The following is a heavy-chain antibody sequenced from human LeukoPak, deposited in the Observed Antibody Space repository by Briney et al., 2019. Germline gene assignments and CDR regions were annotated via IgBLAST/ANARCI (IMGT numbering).Heavy chain of an antibody. CDR2: IYSGDST. D-gene: IGHD4-17*01. J-gene: IGHJ4*02. V-gene: IGHV3-53*01. Sequence: PGGSLRLSCAASGFTVSSNYMSWVRQAPGKGLEWVSVIYSGDSTYYADSVKGRFTISRDNSKNTLYLQMSSLRAEDTAVYYCARDHYGDYFDYWGQGTLVTVSS. CDR1: GFTVSSNY. CDR3: ARDHYGDYFDY.